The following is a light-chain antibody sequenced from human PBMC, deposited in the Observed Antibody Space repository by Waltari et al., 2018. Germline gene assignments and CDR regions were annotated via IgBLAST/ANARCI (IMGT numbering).Light chain of an antibody. Sequence: SYVLTQPPSVSVAPGKTARITGGVNHIGSQSVHWYQQKPGQAPVLVVYDDSDRPSGIPERFSGSNSGNTATLTISRVEAGDEADYYCQVWDSSSDHPVFGGGTKLTVL. V-gene: IGLV3-21*03. CDR2: DDS. J-gene: IGLJ2*01. CDR3: QVWDSSSDHPV. CDR1: HIGSQS.